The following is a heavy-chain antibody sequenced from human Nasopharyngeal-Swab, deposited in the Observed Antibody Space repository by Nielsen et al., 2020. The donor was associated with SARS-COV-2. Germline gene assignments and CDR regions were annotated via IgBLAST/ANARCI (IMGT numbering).Heavy chain of an antibody. D-gene: IGHD3-22*01. CDR1: GFTFSDYY. J-gene: IGHJ5*02. CDR2: ISSSGSTI. Sequence: GESLKISCAASGFTFSDYYMSWIRQAPGKGLEWVSYISSSGSTIYYADSVKGRFTISRDNAKNSLYLQMNSLRAEDTAVYYCARDYYYDSSGYYPWFDPWGQGTLVTVSS. CDR3: ARDYYYDSSGYYPWFDP. V-gene: IGHV3-11*04.